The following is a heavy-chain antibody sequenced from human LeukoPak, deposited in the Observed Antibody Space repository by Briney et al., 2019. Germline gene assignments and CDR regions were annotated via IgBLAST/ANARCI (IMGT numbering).Heavy chain of an antibody. Sequence: SETLSLTCSVSGVSISSGTFYWSWIRQPAGKGLEWIGRLDASGITNYSPSLKSRVTMSGDTSKNEFSLNLSSVTAADTAVYYCARPVPSRLGWFDPWGQGTLVTVSS. J-gene: IGHJ5*02. CDR3: ARPVPSRLGWFDP. D-gene: IGHD3-10*01. V-gene: IGHV4-61*02. CDR1: GVSISSGTFY. CDR2: LDASGIT.